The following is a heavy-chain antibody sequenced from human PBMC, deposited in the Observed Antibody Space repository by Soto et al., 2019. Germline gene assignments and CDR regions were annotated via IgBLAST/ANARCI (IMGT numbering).Heavy chain of an antibody. Sequence: PGGSLRLSCAASGFTFSSYAMRWVRQAPGKGLEWVSAISGSGGSTYYADSVKGRFTISRDNSKNTLYLQMNSLRAEDTAVYYCAKAQFLHYYDSSGYDDYWGQGTLVTVSS. CDR3: AKAQFLHYYDSSGYDDY. CDR2: ISGSGGST. CDR1: GFTFSSYA. J-gene: IGHJ4*02. V-gene: IGHV3-23*01. D-gene: IGHD3-22*01.